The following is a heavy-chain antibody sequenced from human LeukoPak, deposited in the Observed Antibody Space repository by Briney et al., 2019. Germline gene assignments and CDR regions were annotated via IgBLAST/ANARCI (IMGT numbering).Heavy chain of an antibody. V-gene: IGHV4-39*01. CDR1: GGSISSSTYY. CDR3: ARHNVVPAATNSYYYYGMDV. Sequence: SETLSLTCTVSGGSISSSTYYWGWIGQPPGKGLEWIGTIYYIGSTYYNPSLKSRVTISVDTSKNQFSLKVSSVAAADTAVYYCARHNVVPAATNSYYYYGMDVWGQGTTVTVSS. J-gene: IGHJ6*02. D-gene: IGHD2-2*01. CDR2: IYYIGST.